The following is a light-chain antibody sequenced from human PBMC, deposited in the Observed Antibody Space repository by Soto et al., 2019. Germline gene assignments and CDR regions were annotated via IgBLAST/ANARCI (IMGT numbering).Light chain of an antibody. V-gene: IGKV3-15*01. CDR1: QYVSNK. Sequence: ATLSCRASQYVSNKVAWYQQKPGQAPSLLILGASTRATGVPARFSGSGSGTEFTLSISSLQSEDFAVYYCKQYKEWPPFTFGQGTRLEIK. J-gene: IGKJ5*01. CDR2: GAS. CDR3: KQYKEWPPFT.